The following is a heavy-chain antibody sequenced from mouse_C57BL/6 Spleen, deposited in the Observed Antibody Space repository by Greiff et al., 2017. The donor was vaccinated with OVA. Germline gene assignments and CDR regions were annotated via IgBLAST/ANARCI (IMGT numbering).Heavy chain of an antibody. D-gene: IGHD2-2*01. CDR2: IDPETGGT. CDR1: GYTFTDYE. V-gene: IGHV1-15*01. CDR3: TRGGYEYFDY. Sequence: VQLQQSGAELVRPGASVTLSCKASGYTFTDYEMHWVKQTPVHGLEWIGAIDPETGGTAYNQKFKGKAILTADKSSSTAYMELRSLTSEDSAVYYCTRGGYEYFDYGGQGTTLTVSS. J-gene: IGHJ2*01.